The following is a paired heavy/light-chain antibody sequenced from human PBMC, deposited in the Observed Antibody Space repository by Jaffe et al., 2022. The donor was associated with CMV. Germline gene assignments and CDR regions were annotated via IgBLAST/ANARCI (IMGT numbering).Heavy chain of an antibody. J-gene: IGHJ4*02. CDR1: GYTFVNYY. V-gene: IGHV1-46*01. CDR3: ARGLRYVDSPDY. CDR2: INTDGGST. D-gene: IGHD3-9*01. Sequence: QVQLVQSGAEVREPGASVKVSCKTAGYTFVNYYIHWVRQVPGQGLEWMAIINTDGGSTNSAQKFQGRITMTRDTSTSTVYMELRHLTPEDTAIYYCARGLRYVDSPDYWGQGTLVTVSS.
Light chain of an antibody. J-gene: IGLJ3*02. Sequence: QSALTQSRSVSGSLGQSVTISCTGSSTDVGDYDYVSWYQQHPGGAPKLLLYDVNKRPSGVPDRFSGSKSGNTASLTISGLQPQDEAEYFCSSFAGTYTWVFGGGTNVTVL. V-gene: IGLV2-11*01. CDR3: SSFAGTYTWV. CDR2: DVN. CDR1: STDVGDYDY.